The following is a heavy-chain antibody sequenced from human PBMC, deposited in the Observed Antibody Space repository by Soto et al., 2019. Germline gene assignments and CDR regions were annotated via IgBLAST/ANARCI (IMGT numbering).Heavy chain of an antibody. J-gene: IGHJ4*02. D-gene: IGHD3-9*01. V-gene: IGHV1-2*02. Sequence: QVQLVQSGAEVKKPGASVKVSCEASGYSFIDCYIHWVRQAPGQGFEWMGRISPKSGGTNYAQKFEGRVTMTWDTSLNTAYMELSSLKSDDTAVYYCARPPGYISDWYYFDLWGQGTRVTVSS. CDR1: GYSFIDCY. CDR2: ISPKSGGT. CDR3: ARPPGYISDWYYFDL.